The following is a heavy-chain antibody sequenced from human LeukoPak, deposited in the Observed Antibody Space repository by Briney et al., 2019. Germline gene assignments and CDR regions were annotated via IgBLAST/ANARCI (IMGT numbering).Heavy chain of an antibody. CDR1: VGSFSRYH. Sequence: SDTLSLTCTFSVGSFSRYHWSWLRQPPGKELEWIGYIYYSGSTKYNPSLKSRVTISVDTSKNQFSLKLSSVTAADTAVYYCARVPPGTSHFDYWGQGTLVTVSS. CDR2: IYYSGST. V-gene: IGHV4-59*07. J-gene: IGHJ4*02. D-gene: IGHD1-7*01. CDR3: ARVPPGTSHFDY.